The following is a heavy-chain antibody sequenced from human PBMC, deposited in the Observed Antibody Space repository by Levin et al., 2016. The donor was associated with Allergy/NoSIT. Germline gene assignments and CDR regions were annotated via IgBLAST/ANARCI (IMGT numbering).Heavy chain of an antibody. J-gene: IGHJ2*01. D-gene: IGHD3-16*02. CDR3: ARGSSYRAWYFDL. CDR2: INSDGSST. V-gene: IGHV3-74*01. Sequence: WIRQPPGKGLVWVSRINSDGSSTSYADSVKGRFTISRDNAKNTLYLQMNSLRAEDTAVYYCARGSSYRAWYFDLWGRGTLVTVSS.